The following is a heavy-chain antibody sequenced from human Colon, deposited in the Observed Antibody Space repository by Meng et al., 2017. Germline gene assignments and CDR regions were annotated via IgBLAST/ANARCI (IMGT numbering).Heavy chain of an antibody. CDR2: MNPDSGKT. V-gene: IGHV1-8*02. Sequence: QVQLVQSGAEVNAPGASVRGSCETSGYTFSNYEVNWVRQASGHGLEWMGWMNPDSGKTGYAHKFQGRVTLTRDTSTGTAYMELTSLTPDDTAVYYCARGGGPPYYFDYWGQGTLVTVSS. CDR3: ARGGGPPYYFDY. J-gene: IGHJ4*02. CDR1: GYTFSNYE.